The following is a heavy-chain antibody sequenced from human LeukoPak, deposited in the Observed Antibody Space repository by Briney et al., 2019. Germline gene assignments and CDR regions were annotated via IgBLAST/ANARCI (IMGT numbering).Heavy chain of an antibody. Sequence: GGSLTLSCAASGFTVSTNYMNWVRQAPGKGLEWVSILYSGSDTYYSDSVKGRFTISRGDSRNTLFLHMSSLKAEDTAIYYCARVGDHFHWFLDLWGRGTLVGVSS. V-gene: IGHV3-53*01. CDR2: LYSGSDT. J-gene: IGHJ2*01. CDR1: GFTVSTNY. D-gene: IGHD2-21*01. CDR3: ARVGDHFHWFLDL.